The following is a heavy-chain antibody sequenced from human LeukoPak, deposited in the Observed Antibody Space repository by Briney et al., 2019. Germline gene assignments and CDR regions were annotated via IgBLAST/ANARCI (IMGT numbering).Heavy chain of an antibody. V-gene: IGHV1-46*01. J-gene: IGHJ4*02. CDR3: ARDYSGAAPFDY. CDR1: GYTFTSYY. Sequence: ASVKVSCKASGYTFTSYYMHWVRQAPGQGLEWMGIINPSGGSTSYAQKFQGSVTMTRDTSTSTVYMELSSLRSEDTAVYYCARDYSGAAPFDYWGQGTLVTVSS. CDR2: INPSGGST. D-gene: IGHD4-17*01.